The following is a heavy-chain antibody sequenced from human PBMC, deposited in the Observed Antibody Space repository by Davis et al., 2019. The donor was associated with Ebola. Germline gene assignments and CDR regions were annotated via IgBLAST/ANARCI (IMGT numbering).Heavy chain of an antibody. V-gene: IGHV3-15*01. CDR3: TAYDFWSPRELDY. CDR2: IKRKTDGGTT. J-gene: IGHJ4*02. D-gene: IGHD3-3*01. Sequence: GGSLRLSCAASGLTFSSYGVHWVRQAPGKGLEWVGHIKRKTDGGTTDYAAPVKGRFTISRDDSKNTLYLQMNSLKTEDTAVYYCTAYDFWSPRELDYWGQGTLVTVSS. CDR1: GLTFSSYG.